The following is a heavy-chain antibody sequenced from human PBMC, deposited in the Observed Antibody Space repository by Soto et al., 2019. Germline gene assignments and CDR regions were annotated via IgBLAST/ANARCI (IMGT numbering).Heavy chain of an antibody. CDR2: IYYSGET. V-gene: IGHV4-59*01. J-gene: IGHJ4*02. CDR3: ARGLISGSHYSGGWYYFDA. D-gene: IGHD1-26*01. CDR1: GDSISRYY. Sequence: SETLSLTCTVSGDSISRYYWSWIRLSPGKGLEWIGYIYYSGETNYNPSVKSRVTISVDRTKNQFSLKLSSVTAADTAVYYCARGLISGSHYSGGWYYFDAWGQGTQVTVSS.